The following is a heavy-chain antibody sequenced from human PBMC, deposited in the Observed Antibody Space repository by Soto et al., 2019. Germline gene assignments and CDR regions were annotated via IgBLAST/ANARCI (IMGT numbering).Heavy chain of an antibody. CDR2: ISGSGGST. Sequence: EVQLLESGGGLVQPGGSLRLSCAASGFTFSSYAMSWVRQAPGKGLEWVSAISGSGGSTYYADSVKGRFTISRDNSKNTLYLQMNSLRAEDTAVYYCAKDRDRRGLVVRGVYHFDYWGQGTLVTVSS. J-gene: IGHJ4*02. D-gene: IGHD3-10*01. V-gene: IGHV3-23*01. CDR3: AKDRDRRGLVVRGVYHFDY. CDR1: GFTFSSYA.